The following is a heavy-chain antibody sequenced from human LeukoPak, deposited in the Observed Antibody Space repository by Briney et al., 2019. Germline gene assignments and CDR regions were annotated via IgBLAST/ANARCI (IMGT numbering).Heavy chain of an antibody. V-gene: IGHV3-66*01. CDR1: GFTVSTYY. CDR2: IYSGGST. Sequence: GGSLRLSCAASGFTVSTYYMSWVRQAPGKGLEWVSIIYSGGSTYYADSVKGRFTISKDNSKSMLYLQMNGLRAEDTAVYYCTRAGQWTYGFQDYWGQGTLVTVSS. CDR3: TRAGQWTYGFQDY. D-gene: IGHD3-10*01. J-gene: IGHJ4*02.